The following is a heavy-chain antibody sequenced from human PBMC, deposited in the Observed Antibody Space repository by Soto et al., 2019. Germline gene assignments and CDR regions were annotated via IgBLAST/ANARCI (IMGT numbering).Heavy chain of an antibody. D-gene: IGHD5-18*01. Sequence: PSETLSLTCTVSGGSISNAAYSRSWLRQPPGQGLEWIGYIYPSGMPFYNPSLRSRVTKSIDRSNDQFSLNLKSVTAADTAVYYCARERGGYGLFDSWGQGTLVTVSS. CDR1: GGSISNAAYS. J-gene: IGHJ4*02. V-gene: IGHV4-30-2*01. CDR3: ARERGGYGLFDS. CDR2: IYPSGMP.